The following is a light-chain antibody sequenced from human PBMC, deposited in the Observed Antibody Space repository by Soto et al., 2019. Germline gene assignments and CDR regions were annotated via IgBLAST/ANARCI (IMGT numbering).Light chain of an antibody. V-gene: IGLV1-40*01. J-gene: IGLJ2*01. Sequence: QSVLTQPPSVSGAPGQRVTISCTGSSSNIGAGSDVHWYQQLPGTAPKLLIYGISNRPSGVPDRFSGSKSGTSASLAISGLQSEDEADYYCAAWDDSLIGVVFGGGTKLTVL. CDR1: SSNIGAGSD. CDR2: GIS. CDR3: AAWDDSLIGVV.